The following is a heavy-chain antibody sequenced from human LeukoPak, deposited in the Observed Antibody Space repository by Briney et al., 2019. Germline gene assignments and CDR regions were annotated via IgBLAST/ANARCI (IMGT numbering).Heavy chain of an antibody. D-gene: IGHD3-10*01. CDR1: GGSFSGYY. V-gene: IGHV4-34*01. CDR2: INHSGST. Sequence: PSETLSLTCAVYGGSFSGYYWSWIRQPPGKGLEWIGEINHSGSTNYNPSRKSRVTISVDTSKNQFSLKLSSVTAADTAVYYYARGNQWFGELLTWFDPWGQGTLVTVSS. CDR3: ARGNQWFGELLTWFDP. J-gene: IGHJ5*02.